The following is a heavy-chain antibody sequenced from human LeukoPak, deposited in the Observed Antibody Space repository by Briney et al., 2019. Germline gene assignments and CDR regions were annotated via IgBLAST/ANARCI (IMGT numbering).Heavy chain of an antibody. CDR3: AKDGRGTYPDAFDM. D-gene: IGHD1-26*01. CDR2: IRLSGGDT. Sequence: GGALRLSCAVSGFTFSNFAMSGVRQAPGKGVKWVSCIRLSGGDTYYADSVKGRFTISRDNSKNTLYLQMNSLRAEDTAIYYCAKDGRGTYPDAFDMWGQGTMVTVSS. CDR1: GFTFSNFA. J-gene: IGHJ3*02. V-gene: IGHV3-23*01.